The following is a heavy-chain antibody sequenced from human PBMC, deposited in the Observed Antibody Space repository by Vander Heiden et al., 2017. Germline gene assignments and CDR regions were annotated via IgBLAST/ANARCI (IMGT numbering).Heavy chain of an antibody. CDR3: ANRVPYGSGNNCED. J-gene: IGHJ4*02. Sequence: QVQLVQSGAEVKMPGSSVKVSCKSSGGTFSNSAISWVRQAPGQGLEWVGGIIPIFNTPSYAQKFQGRVRITADKSTTTAFMELSSLRSEDTALYYGANRVPYGSGNNCEDWGQGTLGSVSS. CDR1: GGTFSNSA. V-gene: IGHV1-69*06. D-gene: IGHD3-10*01. CDR2: IIPIFNTP.